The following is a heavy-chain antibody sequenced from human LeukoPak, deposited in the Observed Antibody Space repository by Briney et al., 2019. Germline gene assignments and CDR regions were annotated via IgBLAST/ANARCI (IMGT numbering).Heavy chain of an antibody. D-gene: IGHD3-3*01. CDR3: ARATTPFDFGTTTYYMDV. Sequence: QPGGSLRLSCASPGFTFSNYSMNLVRPAPGKGLEWVSYISRSSTTKYYADSVKGRFTISRDSAKNSLNLQMNSLRAEDTAVYYCARATTPFDFGTTTYYMDVWGKGTTVTVSS. CDR1: GFTFSNYS. J-gene: IGHJ6*03. CDR2: ISRSSTTK. V-gene: IGHV3-48*04.